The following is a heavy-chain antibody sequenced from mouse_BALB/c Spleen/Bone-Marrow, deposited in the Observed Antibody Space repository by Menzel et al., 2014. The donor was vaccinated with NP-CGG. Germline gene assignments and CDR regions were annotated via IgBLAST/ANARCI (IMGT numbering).Heavy chain of an antibody. D-gene: IGHD3-1*01. Sequence: QVQLQQSGSVLVRPGASVKLSCKASGYTFTSSWIHWAKQRPGQGLEWIGEIHPNSGNTNYNGKFKGKATLTADKSSSTAYMQLSSLTSVDSAVYFCARQLGLYAMDYWGQGTSVTVSS. CDR2: IHPNSGNT. J-gene: IGHJ4*01. V-gene: IGHV1S130*01. CDR3: ARQLGLYAMDY. CDR1: GYTFTSSW.